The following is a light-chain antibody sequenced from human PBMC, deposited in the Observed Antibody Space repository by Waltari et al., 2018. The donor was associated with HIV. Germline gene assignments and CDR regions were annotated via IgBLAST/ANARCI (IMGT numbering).Light chain of an antibody. CDR2: RNN. CDR1: RSNIGSNY. CDR3: AAWDASLSGNWV. J-gene: IGLJ3*02. Sequence: QSVLTQPPSASGTPGQRVTISCSGSRSNIGSNYVYWYQQLPGTTPKLLIYRNNRRPSGVPDRCAGSKSGTSASLAISGLRSEDEADYYCAAWDASLSGNWVFGGGTKLTVL. V-gene: IGLV1-47*01.